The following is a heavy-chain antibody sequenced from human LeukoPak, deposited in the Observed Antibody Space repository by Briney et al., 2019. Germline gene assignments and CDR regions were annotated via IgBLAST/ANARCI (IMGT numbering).Heavy chain of an antibody. CDR3: ARDSATKITMIVPEDAFDI. CDR1: GGSMSRYY. J-gene: IGHJ3*02. D-gene: IGHD3-22*01. V-gene: IGHV4-59*12. Sequence: TSETLSLTCTVSGGSMSRYYWSWIRQPPGKGLEWIGYVYDSGSTNYNPSLKSRVTMSVDTSKNQFSLKLSSVTAADTAVYYCARDSATKITMIVPEDAFDIWGQGTMVTVSS. CDR2: VYDSGST.